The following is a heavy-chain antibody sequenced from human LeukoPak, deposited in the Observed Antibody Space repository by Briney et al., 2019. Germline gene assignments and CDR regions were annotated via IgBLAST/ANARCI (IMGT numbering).Heavy chain of an antibody. D-gene: IGHD3-22*01. Sequence: PRGCLRLSWAASGLTFSSYEINSVRQAPGKGLGWVSYISSSGSTIYYADTVKGRFPFSRASSKTTWNLQLNTLRAEPRTAYYCASPHGVGMIVVVFGMDVWCQGTTVTVSS. CDR2: ISSSGSTI. CDR1: GLTFSSYE. CDR3: ASPHGVGMIVVVFGMDV. J-gene: IGHJ6*02. V-gene: IGHV3-48*03.